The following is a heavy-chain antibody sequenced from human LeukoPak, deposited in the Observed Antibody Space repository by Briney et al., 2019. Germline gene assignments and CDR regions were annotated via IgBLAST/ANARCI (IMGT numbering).Heavy chain of an antibody. D-gene: IGHD3-10*01. CDR1: RDSISRSSYY. Sequence: SETLSLTCTVSRDSISRSSYYWGWIRQPPGKGLEWIGNVHWTGTPNYNPSLKSRATVSVDTSKNQFSLKLSSVTAADTAMYYCARNRYYYGSGNYGVPNWFDPWGQGTLVTVSS. CDR3: ARNRYYYGSGNYGVPNWFDP. V-gene: IGHV4-39*01. J-gene: IGHJ5*02. CDR2: VHWTGTP.